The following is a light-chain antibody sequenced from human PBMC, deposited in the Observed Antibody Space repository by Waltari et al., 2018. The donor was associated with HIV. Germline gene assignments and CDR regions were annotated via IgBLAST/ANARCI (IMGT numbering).Light chain of an antibody. V-gene: IGKV3-20*01. J-gene: IGKJ2*01. CDR1: PSVTNNF. CDR2: GAS. Sequence: EILLTQSPGTLSLSPGARATLPCRASPSVTNNFLACYQHRPGQAPRLLVYGASNRANCIPDRFSGSGSGTDFTLTISRLESDDFAVYYCHQYHSPPYTFGQGTILEIK. CDR3: HQYHSPPYT.